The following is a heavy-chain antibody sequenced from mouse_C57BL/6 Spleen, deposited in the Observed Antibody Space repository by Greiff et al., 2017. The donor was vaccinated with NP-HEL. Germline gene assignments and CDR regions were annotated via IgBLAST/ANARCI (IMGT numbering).Heavy chain of an antibody. V-gene: IGHV1-72*01. D-gene: IGHD1-1*02. CDR3: AREIRGGYYAMDY. CDR2: IDPNSGGT. CDR1: GYTFTSYW. Sequence: QVQLKQPGAELVKPGASVKLSCKASGYTFTSYWMHWVKQRPGRGLEWIGRIDPNSGGTKYNEKFKSKATLTVDKPSSTAYMPLSSLTSEDSAVYYCAREIRGGYYAMDYWGQGTSVTVSS. J-gene: IGHJ4*01.